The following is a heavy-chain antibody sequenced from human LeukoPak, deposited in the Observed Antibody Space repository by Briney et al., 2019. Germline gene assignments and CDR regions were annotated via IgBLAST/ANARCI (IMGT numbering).Heavy chain of an antibody. J-gene: IGHJ4*02. V-gene: IGHV3-23*01. Sequence: GGSLRLSCAASGLTFSSYAMSWVRQAPGKGLEWVSAISGSGGSTYYADSVKGRFTISRDNSKNTLYLQMNSLRAEDTAVYYCAKDREGGFWGSYRYGQRSFDYWGQGTLVTVSS. CDR1: GLTFSSYA. CDR3: AKDREGGFWGSYRYGQRSFDY. CDR2: ISGSGGST. D-gene: IGHD3-16*02.